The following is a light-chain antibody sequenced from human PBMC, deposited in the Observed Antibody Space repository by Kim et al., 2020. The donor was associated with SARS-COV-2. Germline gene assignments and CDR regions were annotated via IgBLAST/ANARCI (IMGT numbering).Light chain of an antibody. CDR1: SSNIGSNY. CDR3: AAWDDSLSGRV. Sequence: ELTQPPSASGTPGQRVTISCSGSSSNIGSNYVYCYQQLPGTAPKLLIYTNNQRPSGVPDRFSGSQSGTSASLAISGLRSEDEADYYCAAWDDSLSGRVFGGGTQLTLL. V-gene: IGLV1-47*01. CDR2: TNN. J-gene: IGLJ3*02.